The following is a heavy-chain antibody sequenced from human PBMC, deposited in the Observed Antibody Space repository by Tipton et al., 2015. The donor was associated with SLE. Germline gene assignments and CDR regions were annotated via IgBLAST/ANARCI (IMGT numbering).Heavy chain of an antibody. Sequence: TLSLTCAVYGGSFSGYYWSWIRQPPGKGLEWIGEINHSGSTNYNPSLKSRVTISVDTSKNQFSLKLSSVTAADTAVYYCARDLGGSGGASYYYGMDVWGQGTTVPVPS. CDR1: GGSFSGYY. D-gene: IGHD6-19*01. CDR3: ARDLGGSGGASYYYGMDV. J-gene: IGHJ6*02. CDR2: INHSGST. V-gene: IGHV4-34*01.